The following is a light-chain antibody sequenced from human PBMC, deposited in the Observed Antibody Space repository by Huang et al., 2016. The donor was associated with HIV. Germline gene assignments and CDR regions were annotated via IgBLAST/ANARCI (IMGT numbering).Light chain of an antibody. CDR3: PLRDSWPPGIT. CDR1: QSVSSY. J-gene: IGKJ5*01. CDR2: DAA. V-gene: IGKV3-11*01. Sequence: EIVLTQSPATLSLSPGERATLSCRASQSVSSYLAWYQQRPGQAPRLLLYDAANRATCIPARFSGGGSGIDFTLTISSLEPEDFAGYYCPLRDSWPPGITFGQGTRLEMK.